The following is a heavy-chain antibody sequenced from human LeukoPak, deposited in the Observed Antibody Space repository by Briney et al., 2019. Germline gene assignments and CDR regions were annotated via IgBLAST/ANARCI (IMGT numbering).Heavy chain of an antibody. V-gene: IGHV3-33*08. CDR1: GFTFSSYW. CDR3: ARDSDSSGWYYYYGMDV. Sequence: PGGSLRLSCAASGFTFSSYWMSWVRQAPGKGLEWVAVIWYDGSNKYYADSVKGRFTISRDNSKNTLYLQMNSLRAEDTAVYYCARDSDSSGWYYYYGMDVWGQGTTVTVSS. J-gene: IGHJ6*02. CDR2: IWYDGSNK. D-gene: IGHD6-19*01.